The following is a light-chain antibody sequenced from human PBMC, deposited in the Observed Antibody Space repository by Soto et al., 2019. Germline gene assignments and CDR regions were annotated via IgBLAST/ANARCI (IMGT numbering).Light chain of an antibody. J-gene: IGKJ1*01. CDR2: DAS. V-gene: IGKV3-11*01. Sequence: EIVMTQSPATLSVSPGERATLSCRASQSVSSNLAWYQQKPGQAPRLLIYDASNRATDIPARFSGSGSGTDFTLTISSLEPEDFAVYYCQHRSNWPQTFGQGTKVDIK. CDR1: QSVSSN. CDR3: QHRSNWPQT.